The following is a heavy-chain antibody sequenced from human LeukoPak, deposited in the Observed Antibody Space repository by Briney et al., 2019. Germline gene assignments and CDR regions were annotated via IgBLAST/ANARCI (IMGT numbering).Heavy chain of an antibody. CDR2: IYYSGIT. CDR3: ARRVQRGPPYFYYYMDV. D-gene: IGHD2/OR15-2a*01. V-gene: IGHV4-59*08. J-gene: IGHJ6*03. Sequence: PSQTLSLTCTVSGGSISSYYWSWIRQPPGKGVEWAGYIYYSGITHYNPSLQSRVTISVDTSKNQFSLKVSSVTAADSAVYYCARRVQRGPPYFYYYMDVWGKGTTVTVSS. CDR1: GGSISSYY.